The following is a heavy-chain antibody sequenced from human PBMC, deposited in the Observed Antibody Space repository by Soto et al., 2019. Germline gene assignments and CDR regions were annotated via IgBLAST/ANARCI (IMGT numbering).Heavy chain of an antibody. Sequence: ITLKESGPTLVKPTQTLTLTCTFSGFSLSTSGVGVGWIRQPPGKALEWLALIYWDDDKCYSPSLKSRLTIAKDTSKNQVVLTLTNMDPVDTATYSCAHRPPTASWGTIGYWGQGTLGTVSS. CDR2: IYWDDDK. CDR1: GFSLSTSGVG. CDR3: AHRPPTASWGTIGY. V-gene: IGHV2-5*02. D-gene: IGHD3-16*01. J-gene: IGHJ4*02.